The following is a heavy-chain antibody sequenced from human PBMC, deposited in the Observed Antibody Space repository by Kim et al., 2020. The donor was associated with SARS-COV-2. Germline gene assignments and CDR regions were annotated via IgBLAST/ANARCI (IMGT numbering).Heavy chain of an antibody. D-gene: IGHD2-2*01. Sequence: KFQGRVTITRDTSASTAYMELSSLRSEDTAVYYCAREDIVVVPAANWVFDYWGQGTLVTVSS. CDR3: AREDIVVVPAANWVFDY. V-gene: IGHV1-3*01. J-gene: IGHJ4*02.